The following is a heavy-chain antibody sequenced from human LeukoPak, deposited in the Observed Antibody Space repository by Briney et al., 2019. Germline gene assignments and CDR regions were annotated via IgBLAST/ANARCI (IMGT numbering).Heavy chain of an antibody. V-gene: IGHV3-23*01. CDR1: GLIFSDYY. Sequence: GGSLRLSCAASGLIFSDYYMSWVRQAPGKGLEWVSAISGSGGSTYYADSVKGRFTISRDNSKNTLYLQMNSLRAEDTAVYYCAKGGELGDYGDYASFDYWGQGTLVTVSS. CDR2: ISGSGGST. J-gene: IGHJ4*02. D-gene: IGHD4-17*01. CDR3: AKGGELGDYGDYASFDY.